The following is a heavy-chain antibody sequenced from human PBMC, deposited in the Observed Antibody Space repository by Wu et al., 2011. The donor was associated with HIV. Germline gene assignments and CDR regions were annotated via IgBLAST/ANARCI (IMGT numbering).Heavy chain of an antibody. CDR2: IIPIFGTA. J-gene: IGHJ4*02. V-gene: IGHV1-69*14. CDR3: ALRGKNAFDY. CDR1: GGTFSSYA. Sequence: QVQLVLGLGARRWKKPGSSVKVSCKASGGTFSSYAISWVRQAPGQGLEWMGRIIPIFGTANYAQKFQGRVTITADKSTSTAYMELSGLRSEDTAVYYCALRGKNAFDYWGQGTLVTVSS.